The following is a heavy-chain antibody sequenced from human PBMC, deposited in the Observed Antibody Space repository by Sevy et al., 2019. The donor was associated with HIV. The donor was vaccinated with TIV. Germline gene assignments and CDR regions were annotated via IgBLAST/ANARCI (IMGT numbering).Heavy chain of an antibody. D-gene: IGHD2-2*01. Sequence: GGSLRLSCAASGFTVSRYDMHWVRQATGKGLEWVSAIGTAGDTYYPGSVKGRFTISRENAKNSLYLQMNSLRAGDTSVYYCARGGYCSSTSCYSGVVYYYYGMDLWGQGTTVTVSS. CDR1: GFTVSRYD. V-gene: IGHV3-13*01. J-gene: IGHJ6*02. CDR3: ARGGYCSSTSCYSGVVYYYYGMDL. CDR2: IGTAGDT.